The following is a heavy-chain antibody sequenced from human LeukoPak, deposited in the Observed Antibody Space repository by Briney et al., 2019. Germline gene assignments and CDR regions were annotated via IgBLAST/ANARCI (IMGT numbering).Heavy chain of an antibody. Sequence: SETLSLTCTVSGGSISSYYWSWIRQPPGKGLEWIGYIYYSGNTNYNPSLKSRVTISVDASKNQSSLKLSSVTAADTAVYYCARDASSYGSGSYYPDWGQGTLVTVSS. CDR1: GGSISSYY. J-gene: IGHJ4*02. CDR3: ARDASSYGSGSYYPD. CDR2: IYYSGNT. D-gene: IGHD3-10*01. V-gene: IGHV4-59*01.